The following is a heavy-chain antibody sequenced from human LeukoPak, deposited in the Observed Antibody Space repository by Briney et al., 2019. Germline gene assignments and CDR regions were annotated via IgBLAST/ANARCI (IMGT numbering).Heavy chain of an antibody. CDR3: ARLTALAGHRGAFDI. V-gene: IGHV4-39*01. J-gene: IGHJ3*02. CDR2: IYYNGNT. Sequence: SETLSLTCNVSGGSIGGHTFYWDWIRQPPGKGLEWIAAIYYNGNTFYNPSLKSRVAISIDMSKSQFSLHLSSVTAADTAIYYCARLTALAGHRGAFDIWGPGTMVTVSS. D-gene: IGHD6-19*01. CDR1: GGSIGGHTFY.